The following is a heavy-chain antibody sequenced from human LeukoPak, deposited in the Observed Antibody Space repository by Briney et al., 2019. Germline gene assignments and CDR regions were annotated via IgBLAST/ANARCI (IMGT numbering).Heavy chain of an antibody. J-gene: IGHJ3*02. CDR1: GGSISSGDYY. Sequence: SETLSLTCTVSGGSISSGDYYWSWIRQPPGKGLEWIGYIYYSGSTYYNPSLKSRVTISVDTSKNQFPLKLSSVTAADTAVYYCARSPFGVGGIAFDIWGQGTMVTVSS. CDR2: IYYSGST. CDR3: ARSPFGVGGIAFDI. D-gene: IGHD3-3*01. V-gene: IGHV4-30-4*01.